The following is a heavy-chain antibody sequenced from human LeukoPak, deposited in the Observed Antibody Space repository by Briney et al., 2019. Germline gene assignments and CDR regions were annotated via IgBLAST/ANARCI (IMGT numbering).Heavy chain of an antibody. J-gene: IGHJ4*02. D-gene: IGHD3-22*01. CDR2: ISYDGSNK. CDR1: GFTVSSNY. V-gene: IGHV3-30*18. CDR3: AKGPYYYDSSGYDY. Sequence: PGGSLRLSCAASGFTVSSNYMSWVRQAPGKGLEWVAVISYDGSNKYYADSVKGRFTISRDNSKNTLYLQMNSLRAEDTAVYYCAKGPYYYDSSGYDYWGQGTLVTVSS.